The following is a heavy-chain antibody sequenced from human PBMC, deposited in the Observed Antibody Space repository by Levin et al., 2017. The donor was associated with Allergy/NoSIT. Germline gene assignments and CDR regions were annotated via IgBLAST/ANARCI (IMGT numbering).Heavy chain of an antibody. CDR1: GDTFTGYY. CDR2: INLNSGGT. J-gene: IGHJ3*02. Sequence: GESLKISCKASGDTFTGYYMHWVRQAPGQGLEWMGWINLNSGGTNYVQKFQGRVTMTRDTSITTAYMELSRLRSDDTAVYFCARAPDAFDIWGQGTMVTVSS. V-gene: IGHV1-2*02. CDR3: ARAPDAFDI.